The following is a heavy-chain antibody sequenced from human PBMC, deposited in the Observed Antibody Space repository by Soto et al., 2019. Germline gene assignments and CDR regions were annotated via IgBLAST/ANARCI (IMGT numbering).Heavy chain of an antibody. D-gene: IGHD4-4*01. Sequence: EVQLLESGGGLVQPGGSLRLSCAASGFTFSSYAMRWVRQAPGKGLEWVSAISGSGAGTYYADSVKGRFTISRDNSKNTLYLQMNSLIAEDTAVYYCAKAPYGVTFPFDYWGQGTLVTVSS. CDR3: AKAPYGVTFPFDY. CDR1: GFTFSSYA. CDR2: ISGSGAGT. V-gene: IGHV3-23*01. J-gene: IGHJ4*02.